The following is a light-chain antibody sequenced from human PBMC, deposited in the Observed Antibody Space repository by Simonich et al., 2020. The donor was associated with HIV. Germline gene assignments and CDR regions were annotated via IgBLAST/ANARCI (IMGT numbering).Light chain of an antibody. CDR1: SSDVGGYKY. J-gene: IGLJ3*02. V-gene: IGLV2-14*01. Sequence: QSALTQPASVSGSPGQSITISCTGTSSDVGGYKYVSWYQQHPGKAPKLMIYAVSKRPSGVANRFSGSKSGNTASLTISVLQAEDEADYYCSSYTSSSTWVFGGGTKLTVL. CDR2: AVS. CDR3: SSYTSSSTWV.